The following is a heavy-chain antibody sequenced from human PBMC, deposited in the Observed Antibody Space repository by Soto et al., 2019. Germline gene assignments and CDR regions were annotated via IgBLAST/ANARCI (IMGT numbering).Heavy chain of an antibody. CDR2: ISGSGGST. Sequence: GGSLRLSCAASGFTFSSYAMSWVRQAPGKGLEWVSAISGSGGSTYYADSVKGRFTISRDNSKNTLYLQMNSLRAEDTAVYYCAKDPYSSGWYRRNNWFDPWGQGTLVTVSS. J-gene: IGHJ5*02. V-gene: IGHV3-23*01. CDR1: GFTFSSYA. CDR3: AKDPYSSGWYRRNNWFDP. D-gene: IGHD6-19*01.